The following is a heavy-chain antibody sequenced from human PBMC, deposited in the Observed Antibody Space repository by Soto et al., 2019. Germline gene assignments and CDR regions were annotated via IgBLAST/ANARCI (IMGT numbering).Heavy chain of an antibody. CDR1: GGSVSSYSCY. Sequence: PSETLSLTCTVSGGSVSSYSCYWGWVRQPPGQGLEWFGSFYYSGSTNYNPSLKSRVTISVDTSKNQFSLKLSSVTAADTAVYYCARGYCSGGSCDILGFDYWGQGTLVTVSS. CDR3: ARGYCSGGSCDILGFDY. V-gene: IGHV4-39*07. D-gene: IGHD2-15*01. CDR2: FYYSGST. J-gene: IGHJ4*02.